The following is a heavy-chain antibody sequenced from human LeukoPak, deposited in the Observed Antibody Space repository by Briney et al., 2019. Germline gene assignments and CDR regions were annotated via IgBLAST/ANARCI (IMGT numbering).Heavy chain of an antibody. CDR1: GFTFSNHA. Sequence: PGGSLRLSCATSGFTFSNHAMHWVRQPTGKGLEWVSAIGTAGDTFYPGSVKGRFTTSRENAKNSLSLQMNSLRAEDTAVYYCVRQQTPHGNFDYWGQGTLVTVSS. V-gene: IGHV3-13*01. J-gene: IGHJ4*02. CDR3: VRQQTPHGNFDY. CDR2: IGTAGDT. D-gene: IGHD1-26*01.